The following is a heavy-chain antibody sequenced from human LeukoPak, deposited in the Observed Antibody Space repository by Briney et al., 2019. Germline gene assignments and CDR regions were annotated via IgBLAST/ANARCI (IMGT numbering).Heavy chain of an antibody. J-gene: IGHJ6*03. Sequence: SETLSLTCAVYGGSFSGYYWSWIRQPPGKGLEWIGEINHSGSTNYNPSLKSRVTISVDTSKNQFSLKLSSVTAADTAVYYCARGQQELLWFGEAPYYYMDVWGKGTTVTVSS. V-gene: IGHV4-34*01. CDR3: ARGQQELLWFGEAPYYYMDV. CDR1: GGSFSGYY. CDR2: INHSGST. D-gene: IGHD3-10*01.